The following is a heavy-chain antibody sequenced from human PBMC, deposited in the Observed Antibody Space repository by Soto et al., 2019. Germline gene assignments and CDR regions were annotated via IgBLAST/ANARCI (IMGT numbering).Heavy chain of an antibody. CDR1: GDSVSNNNAA. CDR3: AGGSGSLSY. CDR2: TYYRSKWYN. J-gene: IGHJ4*02. V-gene: IGHV6-1*01. D-gene: IGHD3-10*01. Sequence: SQTLSLTCAISGDSVSNNNAAWNWIRQSPSRGLEWLGRTYYRSKWYNEYAVSVKSRISINPDASKNQFSPQLNSVTPEDTAVYYCAGGSGSLSYWGQGTLVTVSS.